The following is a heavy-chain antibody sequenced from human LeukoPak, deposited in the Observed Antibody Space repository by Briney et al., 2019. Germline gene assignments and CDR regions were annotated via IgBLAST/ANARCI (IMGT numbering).Heavy chain of an antibody. D-gene: IGHD3-10*01. CDR1: GYTLTELS. V-gene: IGHV1-24*01. CDR2: FDPEDGET. J-gene: IGHJ4*02. CDR3: ATSMVRGVISALDY. Sequence: ASVKVSCKVSGYTLTELSMHWVRQAPGKGLEWMGGFDPEDGETIYAQKFQGRVTMTEDTSTDTAYMELSSLRSEDTAVYYCATSMVRGVISALDYWGQGALVTVSS.